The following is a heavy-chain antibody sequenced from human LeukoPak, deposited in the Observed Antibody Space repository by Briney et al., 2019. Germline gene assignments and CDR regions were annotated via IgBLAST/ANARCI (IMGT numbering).Heavy chain of an antibody. CDR3: ARAPSEFGGYYPEYFRH. V-gene: IGHV3-74*01. J-gene: IGHJ1*01. Sequence: GGSLRLSCAASGFTFSTYWMHWVRQAPGKGLVWVSRIKSDGSTNYADSVKGRFTISRDNAKNTVSLQMNSLRPEDTGVYYCARAPSEFGGYYPEYFRHWGQGTLVTVSS. CDR2: IKSDGST. D-gene: IGHD3-22*01. CDR1: GFTFSTYW.